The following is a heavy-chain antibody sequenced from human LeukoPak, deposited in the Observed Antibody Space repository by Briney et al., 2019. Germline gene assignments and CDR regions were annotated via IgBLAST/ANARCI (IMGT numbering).Heavy chain of an antibody. CDR1: GGTFSSYA. D-gene: IGHD2-2*01. CDR2: IIPIFGTA. CDR3: ARDSDPDIVVVPAAKCGMDV. Sequence: GSSVKVSCKASGGTFSSYAISWVRQAPGQGLEWMGGIIPIFGTANYAQKFQGRVTITADESTSTAYMELSSLRSEGTAVYYCARDSDPDIVVVPAAKCGMDVWGQGTTVTVSS. J-gene: IGHJ6*02. V-gene: IGHV1-69*01.